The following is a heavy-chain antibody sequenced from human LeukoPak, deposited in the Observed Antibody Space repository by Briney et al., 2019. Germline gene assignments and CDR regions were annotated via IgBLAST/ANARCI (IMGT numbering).Heavy chain of an antibody. J-gene: IGHJ3*02. CDR3: ARDLRWLQGAFDI. CDR1: GGSISSYY. CDR2: IYYSGST. Sequence: PSETLSLTCTVSGGSISSYYWSWIRQPPGKGLEWIGYIYYSGSTNYNPSLKSRVTISVDTSKNQFSLKLSSVTAADTAVYYCARDLRWLQGAFDIWGQGTMVTVSS. D-gene: IGHD5-24*01. V-gene: IGHV4-59*01.